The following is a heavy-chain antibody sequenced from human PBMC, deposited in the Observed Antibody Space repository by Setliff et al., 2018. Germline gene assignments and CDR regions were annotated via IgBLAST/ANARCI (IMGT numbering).Heavy chain of an antibody. Sequence: GGSLRLSCVASGFTFSAYGMSWVRQAPGKGLEWVSSVYNGNDETKYADSVKGRFTISRDNSKNMLYLQMNSLRAEDTALYYCAKVPTWGSVDYWGQGTLVTVSS. V-gene: IGHV3-23*01. CDR2: VYNGNDET. D-gene: IGHD3-16*01. CDR1: GFTFSAYG. J-gene: IGHJ4*02. CDR3: AKVPTWGSVDY.